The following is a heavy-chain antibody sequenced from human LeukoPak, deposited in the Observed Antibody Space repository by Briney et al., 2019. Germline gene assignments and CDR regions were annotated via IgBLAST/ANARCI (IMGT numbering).Heavy chain of an antibody. V-gene: IGHV1-46*01. D-gene: IGHD2-15*01. CDR2: ITPSGDGT. CDR3: ARVQGYCSDGRCLF. Sequence: ASVKVSCKASGYTFTSYDINWVRQAPGHGLEWMGVITPSGDGTSYTQKFQGRVTMTRDTSITTAYMELTRLTSDDTAVYYCARVQGYCSDGRCLFWGQGTLVTVSS. CDR1: GYTFTSYD. J-gene: IGHJ4*02.